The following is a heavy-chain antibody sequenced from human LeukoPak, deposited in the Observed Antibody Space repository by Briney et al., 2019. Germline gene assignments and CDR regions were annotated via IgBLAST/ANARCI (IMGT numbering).Heavy chain of an antibody. Sequence: GGSLRLSCAASGFTVSSNYMSWVRQAPGKGLEWVSVIYSGGSTYYADSVKGRFTISRDNSKNTLYLQMNSLRAEDTAVYYCARGYSSSSGPRVYWGQGTLVTVSS. CDR2: IYSGGST. V-gene: IGHV3-53*05. J-gene: IGHJ4*02. CDR1: GFTVSSNY. D-gene: IGHD6-6*01. CDR3: ARGYSSSSGPRVY.